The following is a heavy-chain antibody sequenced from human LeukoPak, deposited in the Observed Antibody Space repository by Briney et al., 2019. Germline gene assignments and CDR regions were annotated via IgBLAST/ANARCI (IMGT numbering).Heavy chain of an antibody. V-gene: IGHV4-34*01. Sequence: SETLSLTCAVYGGSSSGYQWSWIRQPPGKGLEWVGEINHRGNTNYNPSLKSRVTISVDTSKNQFSLRLTSVTAADTAVYYCARGYYDSSGYPFDYWGQGTLVTVSS. D-gene: IGHD3-22*01. CDR1: GGSSSGYQ. CDR2: INHRGNT. CDR3: ARGYYDSSGYPFDY. J-gene: IGHJ4*02.